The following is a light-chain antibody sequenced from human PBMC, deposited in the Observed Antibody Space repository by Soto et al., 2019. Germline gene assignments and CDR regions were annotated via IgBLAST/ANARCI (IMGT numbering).Light chain of an antibody. V-gene: IGLV4-69*01. CDR2: VNRDGSH. CDR1: SGHSGYA. J-gene: IGLJ2*01. CDR3: RTWGTDFAVV. Sequence: QPVLTQPPSASASPGASVKLTCTLTSGHSGYANACHQQQPEKGTRHLMKVNRDGSHSKRDGIPARFSGSSYGAERYHPISSLQSEDEADYYWRTWGTDFAVVFGGGTKLTVL.